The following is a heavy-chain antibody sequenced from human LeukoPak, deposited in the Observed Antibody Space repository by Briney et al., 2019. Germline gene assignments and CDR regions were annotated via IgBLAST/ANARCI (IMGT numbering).Heavy chain of an antibody. Sequence: PGGSLRLSCAASGFTFSSYSMNWVRQAPGKGLEWVSYISSSTSTIYNADSVKGRFTISRDNAKNSLYLQMNSLRAEDTAVYYCARVSWTYYFDYWGQGTLVTVSS. D-gene: IGHD1-1*01. CDR2: ISSSTSTI. CDR1: GFTFSSYS. V-gene: IGHV3-48*04. J-gene: IGHJ4*02. CDR3: ARVSWTYYFDY.